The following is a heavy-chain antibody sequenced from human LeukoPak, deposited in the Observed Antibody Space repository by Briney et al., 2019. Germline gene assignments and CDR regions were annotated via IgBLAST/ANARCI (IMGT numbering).Heavy chain of an antibody. D-gene: IGHD2-2*01. CDR3: ARVDCSSTSCYRWGFWFDP. V-gene: IGHV1-3*01. J-gene: IGHJ5*02. Sequence: ASVKVSSMAPGYTFTIYAMYWVRQAPGQRREWMGWVNAVNGNTKYSQKFQGRVTITRDTSASTAYMELSSLRSEDTAVYYCARVDCSSTSCYRWGFWFDPWGQGTLVTVSS. CDR2: VNAVNGNT. CDR1: GYTFTIYA.